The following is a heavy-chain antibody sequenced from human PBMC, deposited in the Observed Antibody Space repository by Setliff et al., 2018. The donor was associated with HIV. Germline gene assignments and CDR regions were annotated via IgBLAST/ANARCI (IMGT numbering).Heavy chain of an antibody. D-gene: IGHD6-13*01. Sequence: PGGSLRLSCAASGFTFDDYAMYWVRLLPGKGLEWVSGISWNSETIGYADSVKGRFTISRDNAKNSLYLQMSRLRVEDTALYYCTKARAVGEFYYYSMDVWGQGTTVTVSS. CDR1: GFTFDDYA. CDR2: ISWNSETI. CDR3: TKARAVGEFYYYSMDV. J-gene: IGHJ6*02. V-gene: IGHV3-9*01.